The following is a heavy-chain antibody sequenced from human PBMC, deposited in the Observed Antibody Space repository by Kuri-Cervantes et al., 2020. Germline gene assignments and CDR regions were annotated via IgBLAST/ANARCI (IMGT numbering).Heavy chain of an antibody. CDR1: GYTLTELS. D-gene: IGHD1-26*01. CDR2: FDPEDGET. CDR3: ARGGSGSYFLDS. V-gene: IGHV1-24*01. J-gene: IGHJ4*02. Sequence: ASVKVSCKVSGYTLTELSMHWVRQAPGKGLEWMGGFDPEDGETIYAQKFQGRVTMTEDTSTDTAYMELSSLRSDDTAVFYCARGGSGSYFLDSWGQGTLVTVSS.